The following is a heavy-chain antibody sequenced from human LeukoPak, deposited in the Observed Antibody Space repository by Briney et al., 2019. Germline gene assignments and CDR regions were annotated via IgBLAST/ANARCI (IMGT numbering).Heavy chain of an antibody. Sequence: PSETLSLTCAVYGGSFSGYYWSWIRQPPGKGLEWIGEINHSGSTNYNPSLKSRVTISVDTSKNQFSLRLSSVTAADTAVYYCAWGPGDYMAVWGKGTTVTVSS. CDR3: AWGPGDYMAV. CDR1: GGSFSGYY. J-gene: IGHJ6*03. CDR2: INHSGST. V-gene: IGHV4-34*01.